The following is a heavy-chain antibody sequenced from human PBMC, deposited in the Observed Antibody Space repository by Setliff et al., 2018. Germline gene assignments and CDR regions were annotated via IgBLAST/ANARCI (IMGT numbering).Heavy chain of an antibody. D-gene: IGHD3-22*01. CDR1: GFTFDDYG. J-gene: IGHJ4*02. CDR2: INWSGGST. CDR3: AKVKTYYYDSSTLDY. Sequence: PGGSLRLSCAASGFTFDDYGMSWVRQAPGKGLEWVSGINWSGGSTGYADSVKGRFTISRDNSKNTLYLQMNSLRAEDTAVYYCAKVKTYYYDSSTLDYWGQGTLVTVSS. V-gene: IGHV3-20*04.